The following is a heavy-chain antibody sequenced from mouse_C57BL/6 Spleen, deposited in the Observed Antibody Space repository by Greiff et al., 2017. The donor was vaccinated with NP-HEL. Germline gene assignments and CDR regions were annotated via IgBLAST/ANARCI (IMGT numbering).Heavy chain of an antibody. CDR2: IYPGDGDT. CDR1: SYAFSSSW. V-gene: IGHV1-82*01. J-gene: IGHJ2*01. Sequence: VQLQQSGPELVKPGASVKISCKASSYAFSSSWMNWVKQRPGKGLEWIGRIYPGDGDTNYNGKFKGKATLTADKSSSTAYMQLSSLTSEDSAVYFCARKDYYGSSPYYFDYWGQGTTLTVSS. CDR3: ARKDYYGSSPYYFDY. D-gene: IGHD1-1*01.